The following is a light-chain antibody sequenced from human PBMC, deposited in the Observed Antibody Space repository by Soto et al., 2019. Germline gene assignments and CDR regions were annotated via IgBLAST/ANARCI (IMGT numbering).Light chain of an antibody. J-gene: IGKJ1*01. V-gene: IGKV1-39*01. CDR3: QQSSTRT. Sequence: DIHLTQYPSSLSASVGYRFSISCRASQSISNYLNWYQQNPGKAPKVLIFAASRLQSGVPSRFSGSGSGTDFTLTISSLQPEDFATYYCQQSSTRTFGQGTKVDIK. CDR2: AAS. CDR1: QSISNY.